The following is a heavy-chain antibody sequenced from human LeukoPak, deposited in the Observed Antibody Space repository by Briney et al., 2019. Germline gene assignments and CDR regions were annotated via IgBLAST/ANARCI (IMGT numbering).Heavy chain of an antibody. CDR2: IYRGGSI. Sequence: GGSLRLSCAASGFTVSSDYMSWVRQPPGKGLEWVSVIYRGGSINYADSVKGRFTISRDNSKNTMYLQMNSLRAEDTAVYYCARVEALGDDDYFYGMDVWGQGTTVTVSS. D-gene: IGHD5-24*01. J-gene: IGHJ6*02. CDR3: ARVEALGDDDYFYGMDV. CDR1: GFTVSSDY. V-gene: IGHV3-53*01.